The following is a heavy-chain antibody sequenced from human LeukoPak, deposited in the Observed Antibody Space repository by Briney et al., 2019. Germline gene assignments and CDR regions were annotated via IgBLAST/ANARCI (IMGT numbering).Heavy chain of an antibody. CDR3: ARDSWSYYYDSSGYR. Sequence: PSETLSLTCTVSGGSISSYYWSWIRQPPGKGLEWIGYIYYSGSTNYNPSLKSRVTISVDTSKNQFSLKLSSVTAADTAVYYCARDSWSYYYDSSGYRGGQGTLVTVSS. CDR1: GGSISSYY. J-gene: IGHJ4*02. CDR2: IYYSGST. D-gene: IGHD3-22*01. V-gene: IGHV4-59*01.